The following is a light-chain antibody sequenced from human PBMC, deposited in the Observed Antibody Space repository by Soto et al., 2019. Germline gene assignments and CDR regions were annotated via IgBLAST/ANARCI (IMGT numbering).Light chain of an antibody. Sequence: EIVLTQSPGTLSLSPGERATLSCRASQSVSSSYLAWYQQKPGQAPRLLIYGASSRATGIPDRFSGSGSGTDFTLTISRLEPEDFEVYFCQQYDKWPLTFGGGTKVDIX. CDR3: QQYDKWPLT. CDR1: QSVSSSY. J-gene: IGKJ4*01. V-gene: IGKV3-20*01. CDR2: GAS.